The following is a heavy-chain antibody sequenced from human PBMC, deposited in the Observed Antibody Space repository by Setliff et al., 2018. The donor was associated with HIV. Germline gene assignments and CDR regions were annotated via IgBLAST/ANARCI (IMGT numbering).Heavy chain of an antibody. V-gene: IGHV1-24*01. D-gene: IGHD3-22*01. CDR3: ATIRAYYYDSSGQEYFQY. J-gene: IGHJ1*01. Sequence: ASVKVSCKVSGYSLTDSSIHWVRQAPGKGLEWMGGFDPEDGETVYAQKLQGRVTMTEDTSTDTAYMELSSLRSEDTAMYYCATIRAYYYDSSGQEYFQYWGHGTLVTVYS. CDR2: FDPEDGET. CDR1: GYSLTDSS.